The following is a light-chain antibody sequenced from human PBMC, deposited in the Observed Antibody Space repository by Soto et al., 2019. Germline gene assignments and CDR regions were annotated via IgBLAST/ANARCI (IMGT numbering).Light chain of an antibody. J-gene: IGLJ1*01. CDR2: DVS. V-gene: IGLV2-14*01. Sequence: QSALTQPASVSGSPGQSITISCTGTSSDVGGYNYVSWYQQHPGKAPKLIIYDVSNRPSGVSNRFSGSKSGDTASLTISGLQAEDEADYYCSSYTSSSTLYVFGTGTKVTV. CDR1: SSDVGGYNY. CDR3: SSYTSSSTLYV.